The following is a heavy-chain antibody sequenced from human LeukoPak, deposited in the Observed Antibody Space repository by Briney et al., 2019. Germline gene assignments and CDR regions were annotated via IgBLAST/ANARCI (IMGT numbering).Heavy chain of an antibody. CDR1: GFTFSSYA. D-gene: IGHD3-10*01. J-gene: IGHJ6*02. V-gene: IGHV3-30-3*01. CDR2: ISYDGSNK. CDR3: AKAPYGSGSYYNGDYYYYGMDV. Sequence: GGSLRLSCAASGFTFSSYAMHWVRQAPGKGLEWVAVISYDGSNKYYADTVKGRFTISRDNSKNTLYLQMNSLRAEDTAVYYCAKAPYGSGSYYNGDYYYYGMDVWGQGTTVTVSS.